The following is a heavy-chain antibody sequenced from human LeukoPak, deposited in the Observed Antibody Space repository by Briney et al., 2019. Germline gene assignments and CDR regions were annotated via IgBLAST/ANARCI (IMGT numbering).Heavy chain of an antibody. CDR3: ARDPYCNNGVCSTY. CDR2: INTSGTT. Sequence: PSETLSLTCTVSGGSISSYYWSWIRQPPGKGLEWIGRINTSGTTNYNPSLKSRVTMSVDTSKNQFSLKLTSVTAADTAVYYCARDPYCNNGVCSTYWGQGTLVTVSS. D-gene: IGHD2-8*01. J-gene: IGHJ4*02. V-gene: IGHV4-4*07. CDR1: GGSISSYY.